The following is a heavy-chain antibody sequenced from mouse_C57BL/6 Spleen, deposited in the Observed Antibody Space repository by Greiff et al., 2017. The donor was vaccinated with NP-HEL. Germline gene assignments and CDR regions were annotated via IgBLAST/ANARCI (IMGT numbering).Heavy chain of an antibody. D-gene: IGHD1-1*01. V-gene: IGHV1-26*01. CDR1: GYTFTDYY. CDR3: ARTIFHDGSSRFDY. Sequence: EVQLQQSGPELVKPGASVKISCKASGYTFTDYYMNWVKQSHGKSLEWIGDINPNNGGTSYNQKFKGKATLTVDKSSSPAYMERRSLTSGDSAVHYCARTIFHDGSSRFDYWGQGTTLTVSS. J-gene: IGHJ2*01. CDR2: INPNNGGT.